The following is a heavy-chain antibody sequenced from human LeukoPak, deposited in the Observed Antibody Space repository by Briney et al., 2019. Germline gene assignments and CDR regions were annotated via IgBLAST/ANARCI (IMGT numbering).Heavy chain of an antibody. CDR1: GYTFTSYY. CDR3: AISLFYYYGSGSYYPFDY. J-gene: IGHJ4*02. D-gene: IGHD3-10*01. V-gene: IGHV1-46*01. CDR2: INPSGGST. Sequence: ASVKVSCKASGYTFTSYYMHWVRQAPGQGLEWMGIINPSGGSTSYAQKFQGRVTMTRDMSTSTVYMELSSLRSEDTAVYYCAISLFYYYGSGSYYPFDYWGQGTLVTVSS.